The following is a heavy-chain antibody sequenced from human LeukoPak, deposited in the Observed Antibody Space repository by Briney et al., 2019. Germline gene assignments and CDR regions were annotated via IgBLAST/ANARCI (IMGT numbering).Heavy chain of an antibody. V-gene: IGHV5-51*01. CDR1: GYRFTNYW. CDR3: ARWDNYYDSSGYYLDP. Sequence: GESLKISCKGFGYRFTNYWIGWVRQMPGKGLEWMGIIYPGDSDTRYSPSFQGQVTISADKSISTAYLQWSSLKASDTATYYCARWDNYYDSSGYYLDPWGQGTLVTVSS. D-gene: IGHD3-22*01. J-gene: IGHJ5*02. CDR2: IYPGDSDT.